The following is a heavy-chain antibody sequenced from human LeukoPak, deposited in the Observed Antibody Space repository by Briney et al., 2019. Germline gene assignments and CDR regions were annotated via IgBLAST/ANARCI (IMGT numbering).Heavy chain of an antibody. CDR1: GGTFSSYA. CDR3: ARDQGTGFWSGFYFDY. J-gene: IGHJ4*02. Sequence: GASVKVSCKASGGTFSSYAISWVRQAPGQGLEWMGGIIPIFGTANYAQKFQGRVTITADESTSTAYMELSSLRSEDTAMYYCARDQGTGFWSGFYFDYWGQGTLVTVSS. D-gene: IGHD3-3*01. CDR2: IIPIFGTA. V-gene: IGHV1-69*13.